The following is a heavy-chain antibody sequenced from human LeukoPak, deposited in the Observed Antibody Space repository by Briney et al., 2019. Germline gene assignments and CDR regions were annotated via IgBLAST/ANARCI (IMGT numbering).Heavy chain of an antibody. V-gene: IGHV4-59*01. D-gene: IGHD3-10*01. Sequence: PSETLSLTCTVSGGSTSSYYWSWIRQPPGKGLEWIGYIYCSGSTNYNPSLKSRVTISVDTSKNQFSLKLSSVTAADTAVYYCARDWYGSGSDYYYYYMDVWGKGTTVTVSS. CDR1: GGSTSSYY. CDR3: ARDWYGSGSDYYYYYMDV. CDR2: IYCSGST. J-gene: IGHJ6*03.